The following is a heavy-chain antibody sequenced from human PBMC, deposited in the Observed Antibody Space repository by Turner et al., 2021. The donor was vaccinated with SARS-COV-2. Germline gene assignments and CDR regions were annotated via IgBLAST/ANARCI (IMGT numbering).Heavy chain of an antibody. D-gene: IGHD3-22*01. CDR3: ARDQYYDSSGYYFFRASYFDL. J-gene: IGHJ2*01. V-gene: IGHV3-48*03. CDR2: ISSSGSTI. CDR1: GFPFTSYE. Sequence: EVQLVESGGGLVQPGGSLRLSCAASGFPFTSYEFNWVRQAPGKGLEWVSYISSSGSTIYYADSVKGRFTISRDNAKNSLYLQMNSLRAEDTAVYYCARDQYYDSSGYYFFRASYFDLWGRGTLVTVSS.